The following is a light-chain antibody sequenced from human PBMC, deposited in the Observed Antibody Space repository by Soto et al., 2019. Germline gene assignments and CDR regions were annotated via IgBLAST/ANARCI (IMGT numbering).Light chain of an antibody. Sequence: DVQVTQSISTLSGTVGERVTVTRRASQTISSWLAWYQQKPGKAPKLLIYKASTLKSGVPSRFSGSGSGTEFTLTISNLQPDDFATYYCQHYNSYSEAFGQGTKVDIK. V-gene: IGKV1-5*03. CDR2: KAS. J-gene: IGKJ1*01. CDR3: QHYNSYSEA. CDR1: QTISSW.